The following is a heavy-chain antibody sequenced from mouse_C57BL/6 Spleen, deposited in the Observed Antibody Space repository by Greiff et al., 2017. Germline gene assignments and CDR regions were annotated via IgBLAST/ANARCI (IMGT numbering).Heavy chain of an antibody. J-gene: IGHJ4*01. D-gene: IGHD2-4*01. V-gene: IGHV1-80*01. CDR2: IYPGDGDT. CDR3: AKEYDSLYAMDY. Sequence: QVQLQQSGAELVKPGASVKISCKASGYAFSSYWMNWVKQRPGKGLEWIGQIYPGDGDTNYNGKFKGKATLTADKSSSTAYMQLSSLTSEDSAVYFCAKEYDSLYAMDYWGQGTSVTVSS. CDR1: GYAFSSYW.